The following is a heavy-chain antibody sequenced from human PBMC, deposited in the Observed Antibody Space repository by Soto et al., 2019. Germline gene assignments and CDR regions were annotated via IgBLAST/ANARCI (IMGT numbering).Heavy chain of an antibody. V-gene: IGHV3-23*01. Sequence: EVQLLESGGALVQPGGSLRLSCAASGFTFSSYAMSWVRQAPGKGLEWVSAISGSGGSTYYADSVKGRFTISRDNSKNTLYLQMNSLRAEDTAVYYCAKKELWLLAQIDYWGQGTLVTVSS. J-gene: IGHJ4*02. CDR1: GFTFSSYA. CDR2: ISGSGGST. CDR3: AKKELWLLAQIDY. D-gene: IGHD3-22*01.